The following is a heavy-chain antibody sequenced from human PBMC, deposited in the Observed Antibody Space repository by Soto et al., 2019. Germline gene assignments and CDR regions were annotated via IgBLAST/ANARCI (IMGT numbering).Heavy chain of an antibody. V-gene: IGHV3-30*18. J-gene: IGHJ4*02. D-gene: IGHD2-21*02. CDR3: AKDEAYCGGDCENLIVY. CDR1: GFTFSSYG. CDR2: ISYDGSNK. Sequence: GGSLRLSCAASGFTFSSYGMHWVRQAPGKGLEWVAVISYDGSNKYYADSVKGRFTISRDNSKNTLYLQMNSLRAEDTAVYYCAKDEAYCGGDCENLIVYWGQGTLVTVSS.